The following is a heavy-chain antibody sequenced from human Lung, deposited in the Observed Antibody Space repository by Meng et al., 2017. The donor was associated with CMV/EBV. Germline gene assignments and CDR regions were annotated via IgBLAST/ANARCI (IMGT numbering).Heavy chain of an antibody. CDR1: SRNW. J-gene: IGHJ3*02. CDR2: LHHSGTT. Sequence: SRNWWSSVRRAPGKGLEWIGALHHSGTTNYHTSLKSRVTMSVGKSKNHFSLSLTSVTAADTAVYFCARADSSYFDVSAYYPDAFDIWGHGTVVTVSS. V-gene: IGHV4-4*01. CDR3: ARADSSYFDVSAYYPDAFDI. D-gene: IGHD3-22*01.